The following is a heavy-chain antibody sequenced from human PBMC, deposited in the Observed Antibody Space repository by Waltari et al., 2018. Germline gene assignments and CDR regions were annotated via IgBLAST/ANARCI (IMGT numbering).Heavy chain of an antibody. CDR1: GYTLTELS. D-gene: IGHD5-12*01. V-gene: IGHV1-24*01. Sequence: QVQLVQSGAEVKKPGASVKVSCKVSGYTLTELSMHWVRQAPGKGLEWMGGFDPEDGETIYEQKFQGRVTMTEDTSTDTAYMELSSLRSEDKAVYYCATGPDIVATIHFDYWGQGTLVTVSS. CDR3: ATGPDIVATIHFDY. CDR2: FDPEDGET. J-gene: IGHJ4*02.